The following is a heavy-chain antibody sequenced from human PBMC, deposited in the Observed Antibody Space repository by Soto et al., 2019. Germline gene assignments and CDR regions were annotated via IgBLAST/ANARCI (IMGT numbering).Heavy chain of an antibody. V-gene: IGHV4-59*08. CDR1: GDSMSSNY. CDR2: VYSTGTP. Sequence: QVQLQESGPGLVEPSGTLSLSCTVSGDSMSSNYWSWSRLPPGKGLEWIGYVYSTGTPNYNPSLKTRLIISVDTSKSKFCLKLSAVTAADTAVYYCARQVTGYSFGYVYFDCWGQGTLVTVSS. D-gene: IGHD5-18*01. CDR3: ARQVTGYSFGYVYFDC. J-gene: IGHJ4*02.